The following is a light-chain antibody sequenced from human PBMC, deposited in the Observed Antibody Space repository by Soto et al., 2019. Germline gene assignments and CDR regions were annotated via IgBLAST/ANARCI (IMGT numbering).Light chain of an antibody. J-gene: IGLJ2*01. Sequence: QSVLTQPPSVSGAPGQRVTISCTGSSSNIGAGYDVHWYQQLPGTAPKLLIYGNSNRPSGVPDRFSGSKSGTSAPLAITGLQAEDEADYYCQSYDSSLSAVVFGVGTQLTVL. CDR1: SSNIGAGYD. CDR3: QSYDSSLSAVV. V-gene: IGLV1-40*01. CDR2: GNS.